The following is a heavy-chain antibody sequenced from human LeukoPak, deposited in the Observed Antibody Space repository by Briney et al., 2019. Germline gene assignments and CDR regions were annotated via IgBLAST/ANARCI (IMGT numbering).Heavy chain of an antibody. V-gene: IGHV5-51*01. Sequence: GESLKISCKASGDSFNTQWIGWVRQMPGKGLGWMGIIYPGDSDSICSPSLQGRVIFSVDKSLNTAYLQWTSLKASDTAMYYCARAPKRAWFFDLWGRGTLVTVSS. J-gene: IGHJ2*01. CDR2: IYPGDSDS. CDR1: GDSFNTQW. D-gene: IGHD5-24*01. CDR3: ARAPKRAWFFDL.